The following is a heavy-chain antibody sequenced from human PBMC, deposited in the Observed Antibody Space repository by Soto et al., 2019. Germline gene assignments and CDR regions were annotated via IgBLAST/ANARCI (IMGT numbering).Heavy chain of an antibody. D-gene: IGHD2-2*01. CDR1: GFTFSGYN. Sequence: QVQLVESGGGLVKPGGSLRLSCAASGFTFSGYNMSWLRQAPGKGLEWVSYITSSGSNTFDAESVKGRFTISRDNTLNLLYLQMNSLSAEDTVVYYCARRGTISAAHHFDHWGQGTLVTVSS. V-gene: IGHV3-11*01. J-gene: IGHJ4*02. CDR3: ARRGTISAAHHFDH. CDR2: ITSSGSNT.